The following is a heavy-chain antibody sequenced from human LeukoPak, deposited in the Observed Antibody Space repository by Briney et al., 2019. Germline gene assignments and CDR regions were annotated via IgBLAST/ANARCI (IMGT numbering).Heavy chain of an antibody. CDR3: ESRPLSRNRGYSFCGPVGRLFDP. CDR2: IKPDGNEK. J-gene: IGHJ5*02. CDR1: GFTFSSYW. D-gene: IGHD2-21*01. Sequence: GGSLRLSCAASGFTFSSYWMSWVRQAPGKGLEWVANIKPDGNEKYYVDSVKGRFTISRDNAKNSLYLQLNSLRAEDTAVYYFESRPLSRNRGYSFCGPVGRLFDPGGERTRLTLPS. V-gene: IGHV3-7*01.